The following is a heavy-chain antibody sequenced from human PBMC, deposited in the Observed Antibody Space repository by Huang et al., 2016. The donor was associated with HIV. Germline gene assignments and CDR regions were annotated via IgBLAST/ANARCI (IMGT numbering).Heavy chain of an antibody. Sequence: QVQLVQSRAEVKKPGASVKVSCKVSEYTLTELSIHWVRQPPGKGLEWMGGLYPENGETIDAQKFQGRVTMTEDTSTETAFMELSGLRPEDTAVYYCATGFDVFFDFWGQGTLVTVSS. J-gene: IGHJ4*02. V-gene: IGHV1-24*01. CDR3: ATGFDVFFDF. CDR2: LYPENGET. CDR1: EYTLTELS. D-gene: IGHD3-9*01.